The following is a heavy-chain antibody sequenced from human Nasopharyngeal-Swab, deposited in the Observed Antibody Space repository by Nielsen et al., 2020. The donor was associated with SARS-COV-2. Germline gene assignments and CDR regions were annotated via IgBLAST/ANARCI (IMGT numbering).Heavy chain of an antibody. D-gene: IGHD3-22*01. CDR2: IIPIFGTA. J-gene: IGHJ3*02. Sequence: WVRQAPGQGLEWMGGIIPIFGTANYAQKFQGRVTITADESTSTAYMELSSLRSKYTAVYYCARRNSLYESSASPQDAFDIWGQGTMVTVSS. V-gene: IGHV1-69*01. CDR3: ARRNSLYESSASPQDAFDI.